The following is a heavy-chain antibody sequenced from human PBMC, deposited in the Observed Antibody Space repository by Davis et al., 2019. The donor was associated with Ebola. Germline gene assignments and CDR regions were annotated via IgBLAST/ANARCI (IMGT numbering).Heavy chain of an antibody. CDR3: ARVRSYGSGSYSKDLDY. V-gene: IGHV4-34*01. D-gene: IGHD3-10*01. CDR1: GGSFSGYY. CDR2: INHSGST. Sequence: PSETLSLTCAVYGGSFSGYYWSWIRQPPGKGLEWIGEINHSGSTNYNPSLKSRVTISVDTSKNQFSLKLSSVTAADTAVYYCARVRSYGSGSYSKDLDYWGQGTLVTVSS. J-gene: IGHJ4*02.